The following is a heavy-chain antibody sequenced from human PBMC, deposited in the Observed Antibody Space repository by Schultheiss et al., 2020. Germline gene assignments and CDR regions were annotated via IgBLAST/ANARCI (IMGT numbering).Heavy chain of an antibody. V-gene: IGHV3-13*01. CDR1: GFTFSNAW. J-gene: IGHJ5*02. CDR2: IGTAGDT. D-gene: IGHD6-19*01. Sequence: GGSLRLSCAASGFTFSNAWMSWVRQATGKGLEWVSAIGTAGDTYYPGSVKGRFTISRENAKNTLYLQMNSLRAEDTAVYYCAREQWLVGYNWFDPWGQGTLVTVSS. CDR3: AREQWLVGYNWFDP.